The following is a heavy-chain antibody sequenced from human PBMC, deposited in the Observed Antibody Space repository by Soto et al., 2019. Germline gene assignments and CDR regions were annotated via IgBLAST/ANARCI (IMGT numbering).Heavy chain of an antibody. CDR3: ARNKHDFWSGTLGD. V-gene: IGHV3-53*02. J-gene: IGHJ4*02. CDR1: GFTVSTNY. Sequence: EVQLVETGGGLIQPGGSLRLSCAVSGFTVSTNYMSWVRQAPGKGLEWVSVIYSGGYTSYADSVKGRFSISRDNSKNTLYRQMNSLRGEDTAVYYCARNKHDFWSGTLGDWGQGTPVTVSS. CDR2: IYSGGYT. D-gene: IGHD3-3*01.